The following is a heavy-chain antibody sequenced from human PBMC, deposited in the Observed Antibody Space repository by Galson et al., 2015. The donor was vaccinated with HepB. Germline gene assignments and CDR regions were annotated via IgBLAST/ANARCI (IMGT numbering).Heavy chain of an antibody. V-gene: IGHV3-15*01. CDR2: IKSEDEGGET. CDR3: VSSFEFVYGNTSGATDY. Sequence: SLRLSCAASGFTFNYAWMNWVRQAPGKGLEWVGRIKSEDEGGETIYAAPVRGRFTISRDDSKNTLYLQMNSLTTEDTAVYHCVSSFEFVYGNTSGATDYWVQRTLVSVSS. CDR1: GFTFNYAW. J-gene: IGHJ4*02. D-gene: IGHD5-12*01.